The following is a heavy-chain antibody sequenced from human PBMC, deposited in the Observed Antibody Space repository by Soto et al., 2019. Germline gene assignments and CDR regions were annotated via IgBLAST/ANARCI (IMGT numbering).Heavy chain of an antibody. J-gene: IGHJ6*02. CDR3: AKDQSTNSRSYHALDV. V-gene: IGHV3-30*18. CDR2: VSNDRSNK. CDR1: EFSFSSYA. D-gene: IGHD2-8*01. Sequence: QVQLVESGGGVVQPGESLRLSCAASEFSFSSYAMRWVRQAPGKGLVWVAVVSNDRSNKYYGDSVKGRFTSSRDNAKNTLNLQMNSLTAEDTAVYYCAKDQSTNSRSYHALDVWGQGTTVTVSS.